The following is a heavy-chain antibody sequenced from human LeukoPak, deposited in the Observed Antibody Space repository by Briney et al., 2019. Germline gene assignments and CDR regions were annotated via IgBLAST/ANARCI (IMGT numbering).Heavy chain of an antibody. V-gene: IGHV1-18*01. CDR2: ISAYNGNT. Sequence: ASVKVSGKASGYTFTSYGIGWVRQAPGQGLEWMGWISAYNGNTNYAQKLQGRVTMTTDTSTSTAYMELRSLRSDDTAVYYCARVTVVPAAKDRYYYYYGMDVWGQGTTVTVSS. J-gene: IGHJ6*02. D-gene: IGHD2-2*01. CDR3: ARVTVVPAAKDRYYYYYGMDV. CDR1: GYTFTSYG.